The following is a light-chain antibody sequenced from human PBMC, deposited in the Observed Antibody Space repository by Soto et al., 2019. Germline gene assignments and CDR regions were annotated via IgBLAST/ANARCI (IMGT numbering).Light chain of an antibody. Sequence: AIQLTQSPSSLSASVGDRVTITCRAGQDIRSDLGWYQHKPGKAPRLLIHAASSLQSGVPSRFSGSASGTEFTLTISSLQPEDLASYYCLQDHSYPWTFGQGTKAEI. J-gene: IGKJ1*01. CDR2: AAS. CDR1: QDIRSD. CDR3: LQDHSYPWT. V-gene: IGKV1-6*01.